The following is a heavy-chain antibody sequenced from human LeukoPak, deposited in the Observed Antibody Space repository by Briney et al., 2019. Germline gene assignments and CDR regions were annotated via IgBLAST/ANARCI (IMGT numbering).Heavy chain of an antibody. CDR3: ARGRYNYYDSS. Sequence: PSETLSVTCAVYGGSFSGYYWSWIRQPPGNGLEWIGEINHSGSTNYNPSLKSRVTISVDTSKNQFSLKLSSVTAADTAVYYCARGRYNYYDSSWGQGTLVTVSS. CDR1: GGSFSGYY. CDR2: INHSGST. D-gene: IGHD3-22*01. V-gene: IGHV4-34*01. J-gene: IGHJ4*02.